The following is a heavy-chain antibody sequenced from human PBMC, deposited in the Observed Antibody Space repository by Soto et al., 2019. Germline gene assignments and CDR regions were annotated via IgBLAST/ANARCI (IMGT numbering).Heavy chain of an antibody. CDR2: ISYDGTTK. Sequence: GGSLRLSCAASGFTFSSYVMHWVRQAPGKGLEWVTVISYDGTTKYYADALKGRFTISRDNSKNTLYLQMNSLRPEDTAVYYCARGYDFWSGYYYPYGMDVWGQGTTVTVSS. CDR1: GFTFSSYV. V-gene: IGHV3-30*04. D-gene: IGHD3-3*01. J-gene: IGHJ6*02. CDR3: ARGYDFWSGYYYPYGMDV.